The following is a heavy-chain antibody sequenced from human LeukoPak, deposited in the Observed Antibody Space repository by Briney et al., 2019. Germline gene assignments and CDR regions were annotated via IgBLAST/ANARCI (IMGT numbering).Heavy chain of an antibody. CDR3: ARDSGSGWYINHFDY. V-gene: IGHV4-39*07. CDR1: GGSISSSSYY. Sequence: SETLSLTCTVSGGSISSSSYYWGWIRQPPGKGLEWIGSIYYSGSTYYNPSLKSRVTMSVDTPKNQFSLKLSSVTAADTAVYYCARDSGSGWYINHFDYWGQGTLVTVSS. CDR2: IYYSGST. J-gene: IGHJ4*02. D-gene: IGHD6-19*01.